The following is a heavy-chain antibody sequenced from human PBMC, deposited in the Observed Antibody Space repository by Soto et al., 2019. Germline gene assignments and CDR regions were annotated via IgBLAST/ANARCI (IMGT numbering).Heavy chain of an antibody. CDR3: ARDRRVSYGSSPLDP. CDR1: GGSIISYY. J-gene: IGHJ5*02. D-gene: IGHD5-18*01. V-gene: IGHV4-4*07. CDR2: IYTSGST. Sequence: SETLSLTCTFSGGSIISYYWSWIRQPAGKGLEWIGRIYTSGSTNYNPSLKSRVTMSVDTSKNQFSLKLSSVTAADTAVYYCARDRRVSYGSSPLDPWGQGTLVTAPQ.